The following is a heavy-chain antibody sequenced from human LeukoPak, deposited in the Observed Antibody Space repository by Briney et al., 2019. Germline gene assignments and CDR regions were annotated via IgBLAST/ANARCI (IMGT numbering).Heavy chain of an antibody. CDR1: GFTVTTNY. CDR3: ARVDYRDDGVGY. Sequence: GGSLRLSCAASGFTVTTNYMTWVRQAPGKGLEWVSIIYSGGYTDYADSVKGRFTISRDNSKNTLDLQMNSLRAEDTAVYYCARVDYRDDGVGYWGQGTLVTVSS. CDR2: IYSGGYT. J-gene: IGHJ4*02. V-gene: IGHV3-66*01. D-gene: IGHD4-17*01.